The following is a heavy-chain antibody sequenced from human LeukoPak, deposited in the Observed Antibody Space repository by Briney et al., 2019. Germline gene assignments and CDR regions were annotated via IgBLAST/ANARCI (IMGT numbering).Heavy chain of an antibody. CDR3: AKPIDDYYDSREYYFDY. CDR2: IKEDGSES. D-gene: IGHD3-22*01. Sequence: PGGSLRLSCAVSGFTFSSDWMTWVRQAPGKGLEWVANIKEDGSESYYVDSVKGRFTISRDNSKNTLYLQMNSLRAEDTAVYYCAKPIDDYYDSREYYFDYWGQGTLVTVSS. CDR1: GFTFSSDW. J-gene: IGHJ4*02. V-gene: IGHV3-7*03.